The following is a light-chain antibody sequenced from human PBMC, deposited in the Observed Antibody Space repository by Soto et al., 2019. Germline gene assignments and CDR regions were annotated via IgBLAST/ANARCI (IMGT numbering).Light chain of an antibody. CDR2: LVS. J-gene: IGKJ1*01. Sequence: DIVLRSSPLSRLFPPGDPPPIPCVPSRGFLPSNGYNYVDWYLQKPGQSPHLLIYLVSNRASGVPDRFSGSGSGTAFTLKISRVEAEDVGVYYCMQSLQTPWKFGQGTKVDIK. CDR1: RGFLPSNGYNY. CDR3: MQSLQTPWK. V-gene: IGKV2-28*01.